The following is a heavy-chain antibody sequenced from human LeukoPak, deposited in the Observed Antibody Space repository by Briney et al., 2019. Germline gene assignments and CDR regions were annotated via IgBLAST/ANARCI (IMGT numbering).Heavy chain of an antibody. V-gene: IGHV1-69*05. CDR3: ARVINFSIRGYSYGVEHYMDV. CDR2: IIPIFGTA. D-gene: IGHD5-18*01. J-gene: IGHJ6*03. Sequence: SVKVSCKASGGTFSSYAISWVRQAPGQGLEWMGGIIPIFGTANYAQKLQGRVTMTTDTSTSTAYMELRSLRSDDTAVYYCARVINFSIRGYSYGVEHYMDVWGKGTTVTISS. CDR1: GGTFSSYA.